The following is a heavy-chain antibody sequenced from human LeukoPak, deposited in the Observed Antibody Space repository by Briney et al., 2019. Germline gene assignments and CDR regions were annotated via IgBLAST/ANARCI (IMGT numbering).Heavy chain of an antibody. V-gene: IGHV3-23*01. J-gene: IGHJ4*02. CDR1: GFTFSSYG. CDR3: AKDGPMGYTSGWYDY. D-gene: IGHD6-19*01. CDR2: ISGSGGST. Sequence: GGTLRLSCAGSGFTFSSYGMSWVRQAPGKGLEWVSAISGSGGSTYYADPVKGRFAISRDNSKNTLSLQMNSLRAEDTAVYYCAKDGPMGYTSGWYDYWGQGTLVTVSS.